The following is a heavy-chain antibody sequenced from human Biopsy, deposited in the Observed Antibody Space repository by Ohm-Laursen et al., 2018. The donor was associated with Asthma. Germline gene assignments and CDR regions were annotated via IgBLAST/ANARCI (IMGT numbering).Heavy chain of an antibody. CDR1: GGTFSNFA. D-gene: IGHD6-19*01. Sequence: GSSVKVSRKAPGGTFSNFAISWVRQAPGQGLEWLGGIVTVFGTTNYAQKFQGRVTITADESTSTAYMEVTSLRSEDTAIYYCARCQVGYSSGWSLLLKKIYYSGMDVWGQGTAVTVSS. V-gene: IGHV1-69*01. CDR2: IVTVFGTT. CDR3: ARCQVGYSSGWSLLLKKIYYSGMDV. J-gene: IGHJ6*02.